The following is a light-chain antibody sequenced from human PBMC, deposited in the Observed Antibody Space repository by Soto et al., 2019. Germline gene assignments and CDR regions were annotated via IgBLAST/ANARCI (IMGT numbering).Light chain of an antibody. CDR3: QQYNNWPKM. V-gene: IGKV3-15*01. CDR1: QSVRSN. CDR2: GAS. Sequence: EIVLTQSPGTLSLSPGERATLSCRASQSVRSNLAWYQQKPGQAPRLVIYGASTRATGIPARFSGSGSGTEFTLTISSLQSEDFAVYYCQQYNNWPKMFGQGTKVDIK. J-gene: IGKJ1*01.